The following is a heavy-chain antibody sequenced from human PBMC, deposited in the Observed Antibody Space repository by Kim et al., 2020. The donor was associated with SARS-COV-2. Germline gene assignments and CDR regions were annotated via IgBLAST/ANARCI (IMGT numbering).Heavy chain of an antibody. Sequence: SETLSLTCAGGYYWIWIRQPPGKGLEWIGEINHSGSTNYNPSLKSRVTISVDTSKNQFSLKLSSVTAADTAVNYCAGGCVVRGVISSTYYYYYGMDVWGQGTTATASS. CDR1: GYY. V-gene: IGHV4-34*01. D-gene: IGHD3-10*01. J-gene: IGHJ6*02. CDR2: INHSGST. CDR3: AGGCVVRGVISSTYYYYYGMDV.